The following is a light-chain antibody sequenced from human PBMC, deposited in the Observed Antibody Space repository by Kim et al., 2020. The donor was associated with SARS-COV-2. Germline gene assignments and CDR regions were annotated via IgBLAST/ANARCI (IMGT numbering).Light chain of an antibody. CDR2: GAS. J-gene: IGKJ2*01. Sequence: EIVLTQSPGTLSLSPGERATLSCRASQSVSSSYLAWYQQKPGQAPRVLIYGASSRATGIPDRFSGSGSGTDFTLTISRLEPEDFAVYYCQQYGSSFGQGTKLEI. CDR3: QQYGSS. CDR1: QSVSSSY. V-gene: IGKV3-20*01.